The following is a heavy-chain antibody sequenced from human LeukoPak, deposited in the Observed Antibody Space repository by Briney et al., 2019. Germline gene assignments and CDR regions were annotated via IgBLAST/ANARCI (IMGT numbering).Heavy chain of an antibody. Sequence: SETLSLTCTVSGGSISSSSYYWGWIRQPPGKGLEWIGSIYYSGSTYYNPSLKSRVTISVDTSKNQFSLKLSSVTAADTAVYYCAREDAEWVVVKDAFDIWGQGTMVTVSS. J-gene: IGHJ3*02. CDR3: AREDAEWVVVKDAFDI. V-gene: IGHV4-39*07. D-gene: IGHD3-22*01. CDR2: IYYSGST. CDR1: GGSISSSSYY.